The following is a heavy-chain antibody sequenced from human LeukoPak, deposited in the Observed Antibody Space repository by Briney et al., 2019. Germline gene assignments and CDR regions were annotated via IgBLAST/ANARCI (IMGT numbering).Heavy chain of an antibody. CDR1: GGSVTGHY. CDR3: ARRLRQNLFDP. V-gene: IGHV4-59*08. J-gene: IGHJ5*02. Sequence: SETLSLTCTVSGGSVTGHYRTWIRQPPGKGLEWIGYIHYSGRTNYNPSLKSRVTMSVDTSKNQFSLKLTSVTAADTAVYYCARRLRQNLFDPWGQGTLVTVSS. D-gene: IGHD4-17*01. CDR2: IHYSGRT.